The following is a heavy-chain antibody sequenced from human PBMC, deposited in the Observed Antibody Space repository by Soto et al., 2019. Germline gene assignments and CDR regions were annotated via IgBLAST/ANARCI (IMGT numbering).Heavy chain of an antibody. Sequence: QVQLVQSGAEVKKPGASVKVSCKASGYTFTSYDINWVRQATGQGLEWMGWMNPNSGNTGYAQKFQGRVTMTRNTSISRAYMELSSLRSEDTAVYYCAIHSSGWYDYGRDVWGQGTTVTVSS. CDR3: AIHSSGWYDYGRDV. D-gene: IGHD6-19*01. CDR2: MNPNSGNT. J-gene: IGHJ6*01. V-gene: IGHV1-8*01. CDR1: GYTFTSYD.